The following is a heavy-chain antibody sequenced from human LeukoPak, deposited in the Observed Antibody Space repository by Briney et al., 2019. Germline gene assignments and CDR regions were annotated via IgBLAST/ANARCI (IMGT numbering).Heavy chain of an antibody. J-gene: IGHJ4*02. Sequence: GGTLRLSCAASGITFSSYGMSWVRQAPGKGLEWVSSISSTGGTTYYADSVKGRFTISRDNSKNTLYLQMNSLRAEDTAVYYCAKGRYHHEDYWGQGTLVTVSS. CDR1: GITFSSYG. CDR3: AKGRYHHEDY. V-gene: IGHV3-23*01. D-gene: IGHD3-9*01. CDR2: ISSTGGTT.